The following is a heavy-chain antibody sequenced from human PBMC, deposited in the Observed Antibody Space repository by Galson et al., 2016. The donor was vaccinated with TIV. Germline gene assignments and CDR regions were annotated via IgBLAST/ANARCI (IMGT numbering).Heavy chain of an antibody. CDR2: ISFEGTNQ. D-gene: IGHD3-3*01. CDR3: ARGYDHWSGYYVPGY. J-gene: IGHJ4*02. CDR1: GFTLSSHS. Sequence: SLRLSCAASGFTLSSHSMHWVRQAPGKGLEWVAVISFEGTNQQYADSVKGRFTISRDTSKNTLFLEMNSLRPEDTAFYYCARGYDHWSGYYVPGYWGQGTLVTVSS. V-gene: IGHV3-30*01.